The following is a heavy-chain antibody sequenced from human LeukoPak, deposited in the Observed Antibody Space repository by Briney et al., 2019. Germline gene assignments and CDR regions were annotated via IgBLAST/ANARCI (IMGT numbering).Heavy chain of an antibody. CDR1: ADNFTAHY. J-gene: IGHJ4*02. CDR3: ATYSGNFFFDY. D-gene: IGHD1-26*01. CDR2: INPNSGGT. Sequence: ASVKVSCKASADNFTAHYIHWVRQAPGQGLEWMGWINPNSGGTNYAQKFLGRVTMTRDTSISTVYMGLSRLRSDDTAMYYCATYSGNFFFDYWGQGTLVTVSS. V-gene: IGHV1-2*02.